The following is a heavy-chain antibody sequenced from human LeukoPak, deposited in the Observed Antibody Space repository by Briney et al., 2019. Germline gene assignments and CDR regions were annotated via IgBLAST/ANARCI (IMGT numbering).Heavy chain of an antibody. CDR2: VSAYNGNT. CDR3: ARDTEDYYDSSGYSFDY. Sequence: ASVKVSCKSSGYDFTNYGITWVRQAPGQGLEWMGWVSAYNGNTNYAQKFQGRVTMTTDTSTSTAYMELRSLRSDDTAVYYCARDTEDYYDSSGYSFDYWGQGTLVTVSS. D-gene: IGHD3-22*01. CDR1: GYDFTNYG. V-gene: IGHV1-18*01. J-gene: IGHJ4*02.